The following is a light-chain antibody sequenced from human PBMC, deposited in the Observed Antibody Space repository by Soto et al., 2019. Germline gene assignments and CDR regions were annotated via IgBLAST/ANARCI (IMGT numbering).Light chain of an antibody. Sequence: QSPLPQPASLSGSTGQSITISCTGTSSDVGGYNYVSWYQRHPGKAPKLMIYEVSNRPSGVSNRFSGSKSGNTASLTISGLQAEDEADYYCSSYTSSSTLYVFGTGTNVAVL. CDR1: SSDVGGYNY. CDR3: SSYTSSSTLYV. J-gene: IGLJ1*01. CDR2: EVS. V-gene: IGLV2-14*01.